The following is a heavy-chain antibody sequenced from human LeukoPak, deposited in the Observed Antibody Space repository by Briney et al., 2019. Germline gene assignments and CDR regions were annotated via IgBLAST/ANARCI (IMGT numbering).Heavy chain of an antibody. CDR3: AREFYYGSGSFFDY. CDR2: ISSSGSTI. V-gene: IGHV3-11*01. D-gene: IGHD3-10*01. J-gene: IGHJ4*02. CDR1: GFTITDHW. Sequence: GGSLRLSCLVSGFTITDHWMSWIRQAPGKGLEWVSYISSSGSTIYYADSVKGRFTISRDNAKNSLYLQMNSLRAEDTAVYYCAREFYYGSGSFFDYWGQGTLVTVSS.